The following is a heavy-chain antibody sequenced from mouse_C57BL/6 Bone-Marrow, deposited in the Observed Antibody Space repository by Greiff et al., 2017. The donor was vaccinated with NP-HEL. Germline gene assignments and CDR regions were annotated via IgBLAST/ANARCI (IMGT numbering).Heavy chain of an antibody. J-gene: IGHJ3*01. V-gene: IGHV2-3*01. Sequence: VKVVESGPGLVAPSQSLSITCTVSGFSLTSYGVSWVRQPPGKGLEWLGVIWGDGSTNYHSALISRLSISKNNSKSQVFLKLNSLQTDDTATYYCALFLPGFAYWGQGTLVTVSA. CDR3: ALFLPGFAY. D-gene: IGHD2-10*01. CDR2: IWGDGST. CDR1: GFSLTSYG.